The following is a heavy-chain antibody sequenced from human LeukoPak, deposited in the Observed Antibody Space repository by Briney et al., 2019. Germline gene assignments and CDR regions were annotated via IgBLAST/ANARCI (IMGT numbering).Heavy chain of an antibody. V-gene: IGHV1-2*02. Sequence: AASVKVSCKASGYTFTGYYMHWVRQAPGQGLEWMGWINPNSGGTNYAQKFQGRVTMTRDTSISTAYMELSRLRSDDTAVYYCARGGSYPYYYYYMDVWGKGTTVTISS. CDR1: GYTFTGYY. CDR3: ARGGSYPYYYYYMDV. J-gene: IGHJ6*03. CDR2: INPNSGGT. D-gene: IGHD3-16*01.